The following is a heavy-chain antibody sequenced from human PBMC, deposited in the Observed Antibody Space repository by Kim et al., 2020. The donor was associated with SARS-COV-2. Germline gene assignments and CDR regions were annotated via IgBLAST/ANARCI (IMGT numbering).Heavy chain of an antibody. CDR3: GRPLNNGRSRVFAS. CDR1: GFTLSTYA. CDR2: VGTSGGIT. D-gene: IGHD2-8*01. J-gene: IGHJ4*02. V-gene: IGHV3-23*01. Sequence: GGSLRLSCAASGFTLSTYAMSWVRQAPGKGLQWVSTVGTSGGITYYADSVRGRFTISRDNSKKTPYLQMNGLSAEDAAVYYGGRPLNNGRSRVFASGGQ.